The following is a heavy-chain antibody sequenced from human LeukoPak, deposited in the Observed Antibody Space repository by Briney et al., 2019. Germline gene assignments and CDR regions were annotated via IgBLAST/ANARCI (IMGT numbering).Heavy chain of an antibody. CDR2: ISSSSSYI. Sequence: AGGSLRLSCAASGFTFSSYSMNWVRQAPGKGLEWVSSISSSSSYIYYADSVKGRFTISRDNAKNSLYLQMNSLRAEDTAVYYCARDGGNGYYQDAFDIWGQGTMVTVSS. D-gene: IGHD3-22*01. V-gene: IGHV3-21*01. CDR1: GFTFSSYS. CDR3: ARDGGNGYYQDAFDI. J-gene: IGHJ3*02.